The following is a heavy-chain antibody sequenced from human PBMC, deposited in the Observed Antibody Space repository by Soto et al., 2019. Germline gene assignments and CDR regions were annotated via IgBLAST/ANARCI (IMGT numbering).Heavy chain of an antibody. CDR1: GFTFSSYA. D-gene: IGHD4-4*01. CDR3: ARPLWRNDYNWGYFDL. J-gene: IGHJ2*01. CDR2: ISYDGSNK. Sequence: QVPLVETGGGVVQPGRSLRLSCAASGFTFSSYAMHWVRQAPGKGLEWGAVISYDGSNKYYADSVKGRFTISRDNSKNTLDHQMNSLRAEDTAVYYCARPLWRNDYNWGYFDLWGRGTLVTVSS. V-gene: IGHV3-30*14.